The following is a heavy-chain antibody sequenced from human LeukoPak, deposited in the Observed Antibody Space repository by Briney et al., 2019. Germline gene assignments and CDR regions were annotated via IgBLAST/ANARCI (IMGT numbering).Heavy chain of an antibody. D-gene: IGHD5-18*01. CDR2: FDPEDGET. V-gene: IGHV1-24*01. CDR1: GYTLTELS. J-gene: IGHJ2*01. CDR3: ARAPGHSYGYWYFDL. Sequence: GASVKVSCKVSGYTLTELSMHWVRQAPGKGLEWMGGFDPEDGETIYAQEFQDRVTITRDTSASTAYMELSSLRSEDMAVYYCARAPGHSYGYWYFDLWGRGTLVTVSS.